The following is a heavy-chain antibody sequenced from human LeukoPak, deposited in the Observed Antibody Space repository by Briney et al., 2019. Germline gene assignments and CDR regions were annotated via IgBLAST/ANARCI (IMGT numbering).Heavy chain of an antibody. V-gene: IGHV1-2*02. J-gene: IGHJ6*03. Sequence: ASVKVSCKASGYTFTGYYMHWVRQAPGQGLEWMGWINPNSGGTNYAQKFQGRVTMTRDTSISTAYMELSRLRSDDTAVYYCARDISGSSSGYYYYYMDVWGKGTTGTVSS. CDR1: GYTFTGYY. CDR3: ARDISGSSSGYYYYYMDV. D-gene: IGHD6-6*01. CDR2: INPNSGGT.